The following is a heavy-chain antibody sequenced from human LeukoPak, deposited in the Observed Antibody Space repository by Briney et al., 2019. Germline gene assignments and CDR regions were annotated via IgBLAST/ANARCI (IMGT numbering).Heavy chain of an antibody. Sequence: ASVKVSCKASGYTFIGYYLHWVRQAPGQGLEWMGWINPHNGDTNYAQKFQGRVTMTRDTSITTAYMELSRLKSDDTAVYYCAREGYYDILTGYYGMDVWGQGTTVTVSS. V-gene: IGHV1-2*02. J-gene: IGHJ6*02. D-gene: IGHD3-9*01. CDR3: AREGYYDILTGYYGMDV. CDR1: GYTFIGYY. CDR2: INPHNGDT.